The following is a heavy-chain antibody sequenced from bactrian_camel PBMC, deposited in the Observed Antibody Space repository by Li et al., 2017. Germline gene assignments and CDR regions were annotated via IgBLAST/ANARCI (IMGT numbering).Heavy chain of an antibody. CDR2: INSDGRNT. V-gene: IGHV3S40*01. CDR3: AAPDRYSDYELDS. CDR1: GFTFSSYF. Sequence: VQLVESGGGLVQPGGSLRLSCEASGFTFSSYFMSWVRQAPGKGLEWVSGINSDGRNTYYADSVKGRFTISRDNPKNTVHLQMNGLKSEDTALYYCAAPDRYSDYELDSWGQGTQVTVS. J-gene: IGHJ6*01. D-gene: IGHD4*01.